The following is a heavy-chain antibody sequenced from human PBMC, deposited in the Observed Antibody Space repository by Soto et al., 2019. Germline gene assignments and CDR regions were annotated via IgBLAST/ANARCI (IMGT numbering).Heavy chain of an antibody. CDR2: ISGSGGST. J-gene: IGHJ4*02. V-gene: IGHV3-23*01. CDR1: GFTFSSYA. D-gene: IGHD3-3*01. CDR3: AKMGGGYTIFGVPPAYYFDY. Sequence: GGSLRLSCAASGFTFSSYAMSWVRQAPGKGLESVSAISGSGGSTYYADSVKGRFTISRDNSKNTLYLQMNSLRAEDTAVYYCAKMGGGYTIFGVPPAYYFDYWGQGTLVTVSS.